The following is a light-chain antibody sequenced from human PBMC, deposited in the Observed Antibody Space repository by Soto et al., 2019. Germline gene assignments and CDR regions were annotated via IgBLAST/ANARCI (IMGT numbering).Light chain of an antibody. CDR1: QDISKY. J-gene: IGKJ1*01. CDR2: AAS. V-gene: IGKV1-8*01. Sequence: AIQMTQSPSSRSSSLGDRVTITCQASQDISKYLNWYQQKQGKAPKLLIYAASTLQSGVPSRFSVTGSGTDFTITISSLKYEDGATYYCQQYYSYTRTFGQGTEVDIK. CDR3: QQYYSYTRT.